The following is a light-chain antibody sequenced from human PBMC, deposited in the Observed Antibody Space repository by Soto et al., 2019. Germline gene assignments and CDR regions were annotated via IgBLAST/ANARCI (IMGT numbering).Light chain of an antibody. CDR1: SRDVGGYNW. J-gene: IGLJ2*01. CDR3: AWYAGSNNPVI. V-gene: IGLV2-8*01. CDR2: EVS. Sequence: QSALTQPPSASGSPGQSVTISCTGTSRDVGGYNWVSWYQQHPGKAPKFMIYEVSRRPSWVPDRFSGSKSGNTASLTISGLQTDDEADYYCAWYAGSNNPVIFGGGTKLTVL.